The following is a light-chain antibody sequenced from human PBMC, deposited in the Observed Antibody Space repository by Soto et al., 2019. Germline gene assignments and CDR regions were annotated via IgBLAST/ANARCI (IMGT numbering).Light chain of an antibody. V-gene: IGKV3-15*01. Sequence: ETVVTQSPATLSVSPGERATLSCRASQSISSNLAWYQQKPGQAPRLLIYGASTRATGIPARFSGSGSGTEFTLTISSMQSEDFAVYYCQQYSNFWTFGQGTKVEIK. CDR2: GAS. CDR1: QSISSN. J-gene: IGKJ1*01. CDR3: QQYSNFWT.